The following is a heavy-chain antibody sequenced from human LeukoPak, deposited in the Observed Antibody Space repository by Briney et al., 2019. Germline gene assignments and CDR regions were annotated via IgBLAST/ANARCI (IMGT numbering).Heavy chain of an antibody. Sequence: GGSLRLSCAASGFTFSTYLMHWVRQAPGKGLVWVSRINTDGSITTYADSVKGRFTISRDNAKNTLYLQMNSLRDEDAAVYYCASLGTLVPWGQGTLVTVSS. CDR2: INTDGSIT. J-gene: IGHJ5*02. D-gene: IGHD3-9*01. CDR1: GFTFSTYL. CDR3: ASLGTLVP. V-gene: IGHV3-74*01.